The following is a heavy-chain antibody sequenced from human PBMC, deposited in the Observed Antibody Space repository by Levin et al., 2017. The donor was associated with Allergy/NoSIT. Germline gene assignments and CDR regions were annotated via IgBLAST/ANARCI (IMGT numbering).Heavy chain of an antibody. CDR1: GFTFSNYG. V-gene: IGHV3-30*18. D-gene: IGHD3-22*01. J-gene: IGHJ3*02. CDR2: ISYDGSDK. CDR3: AKGLQDAYYSDSSLRAAFDI. Sequence: GGSLRLSCVASGFTFSNYGIHWVRQAPGKGLEWVALISYDGSDKYYADSVKGRFTISRDNSKNTVYLQMNSLRAEDTAIYYCAKGLQDAYYSDSSLRAAFDIWGQGTMVTVSS.